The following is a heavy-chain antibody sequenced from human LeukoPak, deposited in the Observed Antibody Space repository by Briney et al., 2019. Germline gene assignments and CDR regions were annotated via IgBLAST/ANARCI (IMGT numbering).Heavy chain of an antibody. V-gene: IGHV4-38-2*01. Sequence: SETLSLTCAVSGYSISSGYYWGWIRQPPGKGLEWIGSIYHSGSTYYNPSLKSRVTISVDTSKNQFSLKLSSVTAADTAVYYCASRINCSSTSCYARGFDYWGQGTLVTVSS. CDR3: ASRINCSSTSCYARGFDY. D-gene: IGHD2-2*01. CDR2: IYHSGST. CDR1: GYSISSGYY. J-gene: IGHJ4*02.